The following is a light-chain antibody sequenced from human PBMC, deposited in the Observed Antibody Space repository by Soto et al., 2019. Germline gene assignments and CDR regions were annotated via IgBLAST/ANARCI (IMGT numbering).Light chain of an antibody. CDR2: EVS. CDR1: SSDVGGYNY. Sequence: QSALTQPASVAGSPGQSIRSSCTGTSSDVGGYNYVSWYQQHPGKAPKLMIYEVSNRPSGVSNRFSGSKSGNTASLTISGLQAEDEADYYCSSYTSSSTEVFGTGTKVTVL. V-gene: IGLV2-14*01. J-gene: IGLJ1*01. CDR3: SSYTSSSTEV.